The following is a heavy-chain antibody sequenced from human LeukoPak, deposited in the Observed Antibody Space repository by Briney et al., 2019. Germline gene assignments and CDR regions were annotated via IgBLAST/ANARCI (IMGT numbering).Heavy chain of an antibody. Sequence: PSETLSLTCTVSGYSISSGYYWGWIRQPPGKGLEWIGSIYHSGSTYFNPSLKSRVTISVDTSKNQFSLKLSSVTAADTAVYYCARDSTAGYFDYWGQGTLVTVSS. V-gene: IGHV4-38-2*02. J-gene: IGHJ4*02. CDR2: IYHSGST. D-gene: IGHD6-13*01. CDR3: ARDSTAGYFDY. CDR1: GYSISSGYY.